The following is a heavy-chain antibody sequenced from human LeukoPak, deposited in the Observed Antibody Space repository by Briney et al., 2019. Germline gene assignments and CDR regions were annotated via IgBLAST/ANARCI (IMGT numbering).Heavy chain of an antibody. CDR1: GHTFSRYV. D-gene: IGHD4-17*01. CDR2: ISASGGTT. J-gene: IGHJ2*01. V-gene: IGHV3-23*01. CDR3: ATLYGDYNWYFDL. Sequence: GGSLRLSCEASGHTFSRYVMSWVRQAPGKGLEWVSTISASGGTTYYADFVKGRFTISRDNSNNTLYLQMNRLRVEDTALYYCATLYGDYNWYFDLWGRGTLVTVSS.